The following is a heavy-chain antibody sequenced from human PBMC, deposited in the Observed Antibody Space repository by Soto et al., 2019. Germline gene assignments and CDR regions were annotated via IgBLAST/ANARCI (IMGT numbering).Heavy chain of an antibody. CDR3: AAGVDSGGYYYVGAPYYYYGMDV. D-gene: IGHD3-22*01. V-gene: IGHV1-58*01. CDR1: GFTFTSSA. Sequence: SVKVSCKASGFTFTSSAVQWVRQARGQRLEWIGWIVVGSGNTNYAQKFQERVTITRDMSTSTAYMELSSLRSEDTAVYYCAAGVDSGGYYYVGAPYYYYGMDVWGQGTTVTVSS. CDR2: IVVGSGNT. J-gene: IGHJ6*02.